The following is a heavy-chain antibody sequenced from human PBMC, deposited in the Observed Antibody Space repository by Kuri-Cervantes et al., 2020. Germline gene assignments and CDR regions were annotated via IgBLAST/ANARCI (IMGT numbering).Heavy chain of an antibody. CDR3: AKDLAYSSGWYPPYYYCYGMDV. J-gene: IGHJ6*02. D-gene: IGHD6-19*01. V-gene: IGHV3-11*01. CDR2: ISSSGTTI. CDR1: GFTFSDYY. Sequence: GESLKISCAASGFTFSDYYINWIRQAPGRGLEWVSYISSSGTTIFYADSVKGRFTISRDNAKNSLYLQMNSLRAEDTAVYYCAKDLAYSSGWYPPYYYCYGMDVWGQGTTVTVSS.